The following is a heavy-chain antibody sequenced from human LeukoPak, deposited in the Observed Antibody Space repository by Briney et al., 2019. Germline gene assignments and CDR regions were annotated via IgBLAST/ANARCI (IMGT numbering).Heavy chain of an antibody. CDR1: GFTFSSYA. CDR2: ISGSGGST. D-gene: IGHD3-10*01. V-gene: IGHV3-23*01. J-gene: IGHJ4*02. Sequence: GGPLRLSCAASGFTFSSYAMSWVRQAPGKALEWVSAISGSGGSTYYADSVKGRFTISRDNSKNTLYLQMNSLSAEDPAVYYCAKAIGAWIGDLYYFDYWGQGTLVTVSS. CDR3: AKAIGAWIGDLYYFDY.